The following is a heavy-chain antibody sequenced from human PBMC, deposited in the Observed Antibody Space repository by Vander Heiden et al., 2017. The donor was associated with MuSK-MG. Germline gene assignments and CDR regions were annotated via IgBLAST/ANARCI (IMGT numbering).Heavy chain of an antibody. D-gene: IGHD2-2*01. Sequence: EVQLVASGGGLVQPGRSLRPSCAASGFTFDDYAMHWVRQAPGKGLEWVSGISWNSGSIGYADSVKGRFTISRDNAKNSLYLQMNSLRAEDTALYYCAKDIDSAVPAANLDYWGHGSLVANSS. CDR1: GFTFDDYA. CDR3: AKDIDSAVPAANLDY. CDR2: ISWNSGSI. J-gene: IGHJ4*01. V-gene: IGHV3-9*01.